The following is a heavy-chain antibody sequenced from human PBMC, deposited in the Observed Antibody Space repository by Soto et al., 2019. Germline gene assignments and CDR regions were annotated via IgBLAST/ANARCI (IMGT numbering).Heavy chain of an antibody. CDR3: ARETLT. V-gene: IGHV4-31*03. Sequence: QVQLQESGPGLVKPSQTLSLPCTVSGVSISSGGHYWNRIRQHPGKGLEWIGYIYYSGSTYYKPSLKRRVTMSLDTPKKQFSLKLSSVTAADTAVYYCARETLTWGQGTLVTVSS. CDR2: IYYSGST. J-gene: IGHJ4*02. CDR1: GVSISSGGHY.